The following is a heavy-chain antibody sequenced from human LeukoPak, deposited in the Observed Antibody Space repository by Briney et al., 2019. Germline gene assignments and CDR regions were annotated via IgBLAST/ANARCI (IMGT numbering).Heavy chain of an antibody. J-gene: IGHJ4*02. V-gene: IGHV3-21*01. CDR2: ISSSSSYI. CDR3: ARGRTAVADIDY. CDR1: GFTFSSYS. D-gene: IGHD6-19*01. Sequence: GGSLRLSCAASGFTFSSYSMNSVRQAPGKGLEWVSSISSSSSYIYYADSVKGRFTISRDNAKNSLYLQMNSLRAEDTAVYYCARGRTAVADIDYWGQGTLVTVSS.